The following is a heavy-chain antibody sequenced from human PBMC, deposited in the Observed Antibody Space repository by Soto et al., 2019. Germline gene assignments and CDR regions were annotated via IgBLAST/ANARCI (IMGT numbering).Heavy chain of an antibody. CDR2: IIPIFGTA. CDR3: ARGGEYCSGGSCYSVPFDY. D-gene: IGHD2-15*01. Sequence: QVQLVQSGAEVKKPGSSVKVSCKASGGTFSSYAISWVRQAPGQGLEWMGGIIPIFGTANDAQKFQGRVTITADESTSTAYMELSSLRSEDTAVYYCARGGEYCSGGSCYSVPFDYWGQGTLVTVSS. CDR1: GGTFSSYA. V-gene: IGHV1-69*01. J-gene: IGHJ4*02.